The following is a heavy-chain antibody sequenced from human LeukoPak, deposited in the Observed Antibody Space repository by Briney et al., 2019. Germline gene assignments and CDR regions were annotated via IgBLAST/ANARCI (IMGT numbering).Heavy chain of an antibody. Sequence: ASVKVSCKASGYTFTGYYMHWVRQAPGQGLEWMGWINPNSGGTNYAQKFQGRVTMTRDTSISTAYMELSRLRSDGTAVYYCARESYGSGSRELNFDYWGQGTLVTVSS. D-gene: IGHD3-10*01. V-gene: IGHV1-2*02. CDR2: INPNSGGT. CDR1: GYTFTGYY. CDR3: ARESYGSGSRELNFDY. J-gene: IGHJ4*02.